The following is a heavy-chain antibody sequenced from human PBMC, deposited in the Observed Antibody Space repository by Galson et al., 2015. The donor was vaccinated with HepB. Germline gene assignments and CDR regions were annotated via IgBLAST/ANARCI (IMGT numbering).Heavy chain of an antibody. Sequence: LRLSCAASGFTFNNYAMSWVRQTAGKGLEWVAALSISGDDAYYAGSVKGRFTTSRDNSKNTLFLQMNSLRAEDTAIYYCAKDSLGDDEFICSFDYWGQGALVTVSS. CDR3: AKDSLGDDEFICSFDY. CDR1: GFTFNNYA. D-gene: IGHD3-16*01. J-gene: IGHJ4*02. V-gene: IGHV3-23*01. CDR2: LSISGDDA.